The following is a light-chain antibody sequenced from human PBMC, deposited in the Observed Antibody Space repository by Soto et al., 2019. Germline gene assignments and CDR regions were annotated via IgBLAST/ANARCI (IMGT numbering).Light chain of an antibody. CDR1: QSVSSN. CDR2: GAA. V-gene: IGKV3-15*01. Sequence: EIVMTQSPSTLSVSPGEGATLSCRASQSVSSNLAWYHQKPGQAPRLLIYGAATRATGIPARISGSGSGTELTLTISSLQSEDFAVYYCQQYNKWPLTFGGGTKVEIK. CDR3: QQYNKWPLT. J-gene: IGKJ4*01.